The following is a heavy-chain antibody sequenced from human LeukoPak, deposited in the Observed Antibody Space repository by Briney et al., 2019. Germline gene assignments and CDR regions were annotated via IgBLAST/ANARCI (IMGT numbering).Heavy chain of an antibody. CDR1: GGSISSYY. CDR3: ARGRFGGSYHDYFDY. CDR2: IYTSGST. J-gene: IGHJ4*02. Sequence: SETLSLTCTVSGGSISSYYWSWIRQPAGKGLEWIGRIYTSGSTNYNPSLKSRVTMSVDTSKNQFSLKLSSVTAADTAVYYCARGRFGGSYHDYFDYWGQGTLVTVSS. V-gene: IGHV4-4*07. D-gene: IGHD1-26*01.